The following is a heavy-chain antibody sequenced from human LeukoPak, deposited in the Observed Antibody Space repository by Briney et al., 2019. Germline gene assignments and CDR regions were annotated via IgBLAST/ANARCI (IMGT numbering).Heavy chain of an antibody. D-gene: IGHD3-10*01. V-gene: IGHV3-21*01. Sequence: PGGSLRLSCAASGFTFSGYSLNWVRQAPGRGLEWVSSISSGSGYIYYADSVKGRLTISRDNAKTSLYLQMNSLRAEDTAVYYCARDGEGTSLSFFDYWGLGTLVTVSA. CDR2: ISSGSGYI. CDR1: GFTFSGYS. J-gene: IGHJ4*02. CDR3: ARDGEGTSLSFFDY.